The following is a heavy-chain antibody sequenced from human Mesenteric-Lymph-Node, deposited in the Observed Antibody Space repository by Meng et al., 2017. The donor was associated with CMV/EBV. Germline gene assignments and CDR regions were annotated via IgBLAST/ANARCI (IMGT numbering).Heavy chain of an antibody. V-gene: IGHV4-39*07. Sequence: SETLSLTCTVSGGSISSSSYYGGWIRQPPGKGLEWIGSIYYSGSTYYNPSLKSRVTISVDTSKNQFSLKLRSVTAADTAVYYCARDPGGSGGIDWGQGTLVTVSS. J-gene: IGHJ4*02. D-gene: IGHD2-15*01. CDR1: GGSISSSSYY. CDR3: ARDPGGSGGID. CDR2: IYYSGST.